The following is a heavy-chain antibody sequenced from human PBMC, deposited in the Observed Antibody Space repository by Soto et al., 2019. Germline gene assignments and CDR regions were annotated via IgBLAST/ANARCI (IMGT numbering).Heavy chain of an antibody. D-gene: IGHD3-10*01. CDR1: GDSITSNSYF. CDR3: ASDFSVDYVDY. Sequence: SETLSLTCTVSGDSITSNSYFWAWIRQPPGKGLEWIGSIYYSGTTYYNPSLKSRVTISVDRSKNQFSLKLSSVTAADTAVYYCASDFSVDYVDYWGQGALVTVSS. CDR2: IYYSGTT. V-gene: IGHV4-39*01. J-gene: IGHJ4*02.